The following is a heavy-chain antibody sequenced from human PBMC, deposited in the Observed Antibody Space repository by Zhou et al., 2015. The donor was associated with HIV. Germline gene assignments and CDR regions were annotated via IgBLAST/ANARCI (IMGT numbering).Heavy chain of an antibody. D-gene: IGHD3-16*01. CDR1: TETTVKYF. CDR2: ITPMFETQ. J-gene: IGHJ3*01. V-gene: IGHV1-69*06. CDR3: ARSSVNHDYAFDL. Sequence: MQLVQSAAEMKEPGTSVRVSCETSTETTVKYFTHWVRQVPGQGLEWMGTITPMFETQTYAERFRARLTITVDKSTSAAYMELSSLTSEDAAVYFCARSSVNHDYAFDLWGQGTKVIVSS.